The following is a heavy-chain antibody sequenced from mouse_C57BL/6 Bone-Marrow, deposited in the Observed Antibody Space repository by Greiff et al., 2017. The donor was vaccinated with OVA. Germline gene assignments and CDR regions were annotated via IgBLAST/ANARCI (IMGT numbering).Heavy chain of an antibody. V-gene: IGHV5-6*01. Sequence: DVHLVESGGDLVKPGGSLKLSCAASGFTFSSYGMSWVRQTPDKRLEWVATISSGGSYTYYPDSGKGRFTISRDTAKNTLYLQMSSLKSEDTAMYYCARGDEYPFQYAMDYWGQGTSVTVSS. D-gene: IGHD5-2*01. CDR2: ISSGGSYT. CDR3: ARGDEYPFQYAMDY. J-gene: IGHJ4*01. CDR1: GFTFSSYG.